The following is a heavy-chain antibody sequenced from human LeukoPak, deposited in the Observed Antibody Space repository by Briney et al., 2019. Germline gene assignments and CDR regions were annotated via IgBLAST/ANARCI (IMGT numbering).Heavy chain of an antibody. CDR2: ISGSSGST. D-gene: IGHD3-22*01. CDR3: ATLGDSSGYYYRGYLDY. V-gene: IGHV3-23*01. Sequence: PGGSLRLSCAASEFTFSSYAMSWVRQAPGKGLEWVSSISGSSGSTYYADSVKGRFTISRDDSKNTLYLQMNSLRAEDTAVYYCATLGDSSGYYYRGYLDYWGQGTLVTVSS. CDR1: EFTFSSYA. J-gene: IGHJ4*02.